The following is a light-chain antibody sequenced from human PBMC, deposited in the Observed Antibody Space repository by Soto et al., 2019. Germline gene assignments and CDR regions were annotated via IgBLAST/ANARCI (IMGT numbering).Light chain of an antibody. V-gene: IGKV3-11*01. CDR1: QSVDSY. CDR3: QQRSNWPLT. CDR2: DAS. J-gene: IGKJ4*01. Sequence: EVLLTQSPATLSLSPGERATLSCRASQSVDSYLAWYQQKPGQAPRLLIYDASNRATGIPARFSGSGSGTDFTLTISSLRPEDFAVYYCQQRSNWPLTFGGGTKVEIK.